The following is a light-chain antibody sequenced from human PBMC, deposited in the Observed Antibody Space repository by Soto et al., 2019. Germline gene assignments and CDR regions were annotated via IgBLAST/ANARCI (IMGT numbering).Light chain of an antibody. J-gene: IGKJ4*01. CDR3: QHYNKRPLT. V-gene: IGKV3-15*01. CDR2: GAS. Sequence: EIVMTQSPATLSVSPGERATLSCRASQSVSSNLAWYQQKPGQAPRLLIFGASTRATGIPARFSGSGSGTEFTLTINSLQSEDFAVYYGQHYNKRPLTFGGGTKVEIK. CDR1: QSVSSN.